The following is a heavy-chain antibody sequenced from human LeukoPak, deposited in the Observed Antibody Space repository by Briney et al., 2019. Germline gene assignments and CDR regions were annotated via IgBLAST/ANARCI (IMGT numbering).Heavy chain of an antibody. Sequence: SVKVSCKASGGTFSSYAISWVRQAPGQGLEWMGRIIPIFGTANYAQKFQGRVTITTDESTSTAYMELGSLRSEDTAVYYCGRSGGNDIVLTGWGIWGRGTLVTVSS. V-gene: IGHV1-69*05. CDR3: GRSGGNDIVLTGWGI. CDR1: GGTFSSYA. D-gene: IGHD2-8*01. CDR2: IIPIFGTA. J-gene: IGHJ4*02.